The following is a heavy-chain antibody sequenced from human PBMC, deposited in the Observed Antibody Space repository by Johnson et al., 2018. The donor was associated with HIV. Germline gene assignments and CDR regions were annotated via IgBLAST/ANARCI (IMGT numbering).Heavy chain of an antibody. CDR3: AKGYSSSWYLDVFDL. D-gene: IGHD6-13*01. V-gene: IGHV3-30*18. Sequence: QVQLVESGGGVVQPGRSLRLSCAASGFTFSSYGMHWVRQAPGKGLEWVAVMSFDESNKYYADSVKGRFTISRDNFKNTLYLQMNRLRAEDTALYYCAKGYSSSWYLDVFDLWGQGTIVTVSS. J-gene: IGHJ3*01. CDR1: GFTFSSYG. CDR2: MSFDESNK.